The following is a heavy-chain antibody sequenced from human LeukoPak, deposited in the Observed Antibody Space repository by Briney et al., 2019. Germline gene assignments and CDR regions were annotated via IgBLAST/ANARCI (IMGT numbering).Heavy chain of an antibody. CDR2: ISSSSSYT. CDR3: ARGIAAAGTDY. V-gene: IGHV3-21*05. CDR1: GFTFSSYS. D-gene: IGHD6-13*01. Sequence: GGSLRLSCAASGFTFSSYSMNWARQAPGKGLEWVSYISSSSSYTNYADSVKGRFTISRDNAKNSLYLQMNSLRAEDTAVYYCARGIAAAGTDYWGQGTLVSVSS. J-gene: IGHJ4*02.